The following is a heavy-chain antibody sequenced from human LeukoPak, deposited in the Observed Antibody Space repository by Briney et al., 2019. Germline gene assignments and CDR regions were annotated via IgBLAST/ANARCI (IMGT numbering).Heavy chain of an antibody. V-gene: IGHV3-30-3*01. CDR1: GFTFSSYA. CDR2: ISYDGSNK. Sequence: GGSLGLSCAASGFTFSSYAMHWVRQAPGKGLEWVAVISYDGSNKYYADSVKGRFTISRDNSKNTLYLQMNSLRAEDTAVYYCAREDRTMDYFDYWGQGTLVTVSS. J-gene: IGHJ4*02. CDR3: AREDRTMDYFDY. D-gene: IGHD3-10*01.